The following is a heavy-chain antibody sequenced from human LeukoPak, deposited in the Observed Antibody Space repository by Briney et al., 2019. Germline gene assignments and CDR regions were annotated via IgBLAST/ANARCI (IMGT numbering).Heavy chain of an antibody. V-gene: IGHV5-51*01. CDR1: GYSFTSYW. Sequence: RGESLKISCKGSGYSFTSYWIGWVRQMPGKSLEWMGIIYPGDSDTRYSPSFQGQVTISADKSISTAYLQWSSLKASDTAMYYCARWRVDSGSFNFDYWGQGTLVTVSS. CDR3: ARWRVDSGSFNFDY. J-gene: IGHJ4*02. CDR2: IYPGDSDT. D-gene: IGHD1-26*01.